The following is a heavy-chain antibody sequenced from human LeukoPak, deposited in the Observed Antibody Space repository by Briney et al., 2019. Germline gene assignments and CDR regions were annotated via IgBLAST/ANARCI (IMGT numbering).Heavy chain of an antibody. CDR1: GYSFSSYA. CDR2: ISGSGTNT. D-gene: IGHD2-15*01. Sequence: GGSLRLSCAASGYSFSSYAMSWVRQAPGKGLEWVSSISGSGTNTYYADSVKGRFTISRDKTKDTLYLQMNTLRAEDTAVYYCAKRPSTYCSDGGCYFNYWGQGTLVTVSS. J-gene: IGHJ4*02. V-gene: IGHV3-23*01. CDR3: AKRPSTYCSDGGCYFNY.